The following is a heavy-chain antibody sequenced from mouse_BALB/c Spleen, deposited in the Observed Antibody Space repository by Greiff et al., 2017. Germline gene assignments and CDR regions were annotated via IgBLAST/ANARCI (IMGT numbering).Heavy chain of an antibody. Sequence: EVQGVESGGGLVKLGGSLKLSCAASGFTFSSYYMSWVRQTPEKRLELVAAINSNGGSTYYPDTVKGRFTISRDNAKNTLYLQMSSLKSEDTALYYCARNYAMDYWGQGTSVTVSS. V-gene: IGHV5-6-2*01. CDR3: ARNYAMDY. CDR1: GFTFSSYY. J-gene: IGHJ4*01. CDR2: INSNGGST.